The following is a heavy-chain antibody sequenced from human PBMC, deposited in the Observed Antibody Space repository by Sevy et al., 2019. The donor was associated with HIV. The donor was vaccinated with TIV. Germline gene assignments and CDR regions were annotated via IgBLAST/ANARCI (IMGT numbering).Heavy chain of an antibody. V-gene: IGHV3-72*01. Sequence: GGSLRLSCAASGFILSDHYMDWVRQAPGKGLEWVGRTRNRANGYTTEYAASVKGRFTISIDDSKNTLYLQMNSLKSDDTAVYYCTRVVSAALDYWGQGTLVTVSS. D-gene: IGHD6-13*01. CDR3: TRVVSAALDY. CDR2: TRNRANGYTT. CDR1: GFILSDHY. J-gene: IGHJ4*02.